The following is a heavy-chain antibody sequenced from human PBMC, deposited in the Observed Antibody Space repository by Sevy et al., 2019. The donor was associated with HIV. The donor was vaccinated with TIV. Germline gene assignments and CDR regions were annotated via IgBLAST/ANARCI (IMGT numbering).Heavy chain of an antibody. CDR3: ASGGKGGY. CDR2: IWYDGSND. CDR1: GFSFSNFD. Sequence: GGSLRLSCAASGFSFSNFDMHWVRQAPGKGLEWVAVIWYDGSNDYYADSVKGRFTISRDNSKNTLYLQMNNLRAEDKAVYYCASGGKGGYWGQGTLVTVSS. V-gene: IGHV3-33*01. J-gene: IGHJ4*02. D-gene: IGHD1-26*01.